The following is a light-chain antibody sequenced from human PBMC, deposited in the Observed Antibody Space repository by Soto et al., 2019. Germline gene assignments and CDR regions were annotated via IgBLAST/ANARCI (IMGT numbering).Light chain of an antibody. CDR2: GAS. V-gene: IGKV3-20*01. CDR3: QLYDSSLYT. Sequence: EIVLTQSPGTLSLSPGERATLACRASQSVSSSYLAWYQQRPGQAPRLLIYGASTRATDIPDRFYGSGSGTDFTLTNSRLEPEDFAVYYCQLYDSSLYTFGQGTKLEIK. J-gene: IGKJ2*01. CDR1: QSVSSSY.